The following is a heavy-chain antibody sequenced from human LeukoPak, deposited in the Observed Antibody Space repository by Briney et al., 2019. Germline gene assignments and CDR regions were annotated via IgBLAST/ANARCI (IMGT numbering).Heavy chain of an antibody. D-gene: IGHD1-14*01. CDR2: IRFGSDSI. J-gene: IGHJ5*01. V-gene: IGHV3-48*01. Sequence: WXRXAPXXXLEWISXIRFGSDSIFYADSVKGRLTISRDDGKNSMYLLMNSLRAADTAVYYCATAGSTFRSDWFDFWGQGTLVTVSS. CDR3: ATAGSTFRSDWFDF.